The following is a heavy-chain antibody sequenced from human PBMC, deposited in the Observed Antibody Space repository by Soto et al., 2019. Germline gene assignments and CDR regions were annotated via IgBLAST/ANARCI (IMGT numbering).Heavy chain of an antibody. J-gene: IGHJ6*02. CDR2: ISGTGGST. Sequence: SLRLSCAASGFTFSSYALNWGRQAPGKGVEWVSDISGTGGSTHYVDSVKGRFTISRDNFKNTLSLQMNSLRAEDTAVYYCAKRGGLRAVSYFYGLDVWGQGTTVTVSS. CDR1: GFTFSSYA. D-gene: IGHD3-16*01. V-gene: IGHV3-23*01. CDR3: AKRGGLRAVSYFYGLDV.